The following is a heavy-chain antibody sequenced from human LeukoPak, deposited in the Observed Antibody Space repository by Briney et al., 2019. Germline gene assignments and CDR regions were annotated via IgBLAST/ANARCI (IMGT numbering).Heavy chain of an antibody. CDR3: ARDIDGYLDY. CDR2: IWFDGSNK. Sequence: PGGSLRLSCAASGFTFSSYGMHWVRQAPGKGLEWVAVIWFDGSNKYYADSVKGRFTISRDNSKSTLYLQMNSLRAEDTAVYFCARDIDGYLDYWGQGTLVTVSS. CDR1: GFTFSSYG. V-gene: IGHV3-33*08. D-gene: IGHD5-24*01. J-gene: IGHJ4*02.